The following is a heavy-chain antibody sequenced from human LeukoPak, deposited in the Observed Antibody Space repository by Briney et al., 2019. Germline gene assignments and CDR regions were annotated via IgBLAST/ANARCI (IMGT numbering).Heavy chain of an antibody. D-gene: IGHD5-12*01. Sequence: SQTLSLTCAISGDSVSSAWSWIRQSPSRGLEWLGRTYYSSKWYTDYAVSVKGRASINPDTSKNQLSLQLSSVTPEDTAVYYCARGWLRSGFDLWGQGTLVTVSS. CDR3: ARGWLRSGFDL. J-gene: IGHJ4*02. V-gene: IGHV6-1*01. CDR2: TYYSSKWYT. CDR1: GDSVSSA.